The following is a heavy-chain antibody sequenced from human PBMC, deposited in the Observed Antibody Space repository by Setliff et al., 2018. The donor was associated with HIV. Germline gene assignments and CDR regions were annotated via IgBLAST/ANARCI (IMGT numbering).Heavy chain of an antibody. V-gene: IGHV4-59*08. D-gene: IGHD3-22*01. Sequence: PSETLSLTCTVSGGSISSYYWSWIRQPPGKGLEWIGYIYYSGSTSYNPSLKSRVTISVGTSKNQFSLKLSSVTAADTAVYYCARHPYYYDNNGYLQPYYYMDVWGKGTTVTVSS. CDR2: IYYSGST. CDR3: ARHPYYYDNNGYLQPYYYMDV. CDR1: GGSISSYY. J-gene: IGHJ6*03.